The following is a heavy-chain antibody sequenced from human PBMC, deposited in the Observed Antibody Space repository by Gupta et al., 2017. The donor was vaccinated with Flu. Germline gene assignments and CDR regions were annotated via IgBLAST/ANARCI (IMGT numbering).Heavy chain of an antibody. CDR3: ARDWAYIARDY. Sequence: EVQLVESGGGLVQPGGSLRLSCAASGFTFTSSWMTWVRQAPGKGLEWVANINQDGSVKNCVDSVKGRFTISRDNAKNSLYLHMNSLRAEDTAVYFCARDWAYIARDYWGQGTLVTVSS. V-gene: IGHV3-7*01. CDR2: INQDGSVK. CDR1: GFTFTSSW. J-gene: IGHJ4*02. D-gene: IGHD5-12*01.